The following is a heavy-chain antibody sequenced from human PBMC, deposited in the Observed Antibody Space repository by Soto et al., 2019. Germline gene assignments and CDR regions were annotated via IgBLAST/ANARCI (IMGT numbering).Heavy chain of an antibody. CDR2: IVVGSGNT. J-gene: IGHJ3*02. D-gene: IGHD2-2*01. CDR1: GFTFTSSA. V-gene: IGHV1-58*01. Sequence: SLKVSCKASGFTFTSSAVQWVRQARGQRLEWIGWIVVGSGNTNYAQKFQERVTITRDMSTSTAYMERSSLRSEDTAVYYCAADDCSSTSCHLDAFDIWGQGTMVTVSS. CDR3: AADDCSSTSCHLDAFDI.